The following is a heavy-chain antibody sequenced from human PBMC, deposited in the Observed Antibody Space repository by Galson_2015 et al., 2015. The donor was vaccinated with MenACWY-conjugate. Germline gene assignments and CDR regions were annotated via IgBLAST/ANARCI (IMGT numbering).Heavy chain of an antibody. CDR1: GFTFSNAW. Sequence: SLRLSCAASGFTFSNAWMSWVRQAPGKGLEWVGRIKSKTDGGTTDYAAPVKGRFTISRDDSKNTLYLQMNSLKTEDTAVYYCTTDGVNTGTYYDILTGPPSWEPIDYWGQGTLVTVSS. J-gene: IGHJ4*02. CDR3: TTDGVNTGTYYDILTGPPSWEPIDY. CDR2: IKSKTDGGTT. D-gene: IGHD3-9*01. V-gene: IGHV3-15*01.